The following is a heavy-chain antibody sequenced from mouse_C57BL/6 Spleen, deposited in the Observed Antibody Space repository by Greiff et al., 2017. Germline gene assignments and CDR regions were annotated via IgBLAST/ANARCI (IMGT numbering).Heavy chain of an antibody. CDR1: GYSFTDYN. CDR3: ARYLTLGYFDY. D-gene: IGHD2-12*01. V-gene: IGHV1-39*01. CDR2: INPNYGTT. Sequence: LMESGPELVKPGASVKISCKASGYSFTDYNMNWVKQSNGKSLEWIGVINPNYGTTSSTQQFKGKATLTVDQSSSTAYMQLISLTSEDSAVYYCARYLTLGYFDYWGKGTTLTVSS. J-gene: IGHJ2*01.